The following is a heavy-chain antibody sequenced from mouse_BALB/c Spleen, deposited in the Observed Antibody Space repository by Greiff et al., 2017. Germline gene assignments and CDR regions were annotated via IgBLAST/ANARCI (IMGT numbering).Heavy chain of an antibody. CDR1: GFNIKDYY. D-gene: IGHD4-1*01. CDR2: IDPENGNT. Sequence: EVQVVESGAELVRPGALVKLSCKASGFNIKDYYMHWVKQRPEQGLEWIGWIDPENGNTIYDPKFQGKASITADTSSNTAYLQLSSLTSEDTAVYYCARRLTGDYWGQGTTLTVSS. J-gene: IGHJ2*01. V-gene: IGHV14-1*02. CDR3: ARRLTGDY.